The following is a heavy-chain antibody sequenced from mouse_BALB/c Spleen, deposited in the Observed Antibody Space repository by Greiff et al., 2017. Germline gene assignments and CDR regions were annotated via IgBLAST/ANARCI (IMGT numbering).Heavy chain of an antibody. CDR1: GFTFSSYT. V-gene: IGHV5-6-4*01. J-gene: IGHJ4*01. CDR2: ISSGGSYT. Sequence: EVKLVESGGGLVKPGGSLKLSCAASGFTFSSYTMSWVRQTPEKRLEWVATISSGGSYTYYPDSVKGRFTISRDNAKNTLYLQMSSLKSEDTAMYYCTRALLRNAMDYWGQGTSVTVSS. D-gene: IGHD1-1*01. CDR3: TRALLRNAMDY.